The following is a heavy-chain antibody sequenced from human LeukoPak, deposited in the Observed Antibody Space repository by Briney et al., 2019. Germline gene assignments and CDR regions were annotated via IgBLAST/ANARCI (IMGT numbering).Heavy chain of an antibody. CDR3: ARGVRETGYYNY. J-gene: IGHJ4*02. Sequence: SETLSLTCAVSGGSISSNNWWSWVRQPPGKGLEWIGEIYHSGSTNYNPSLKSRVTISVDTSKNQFSLKLSSVTAADTAVYYCARGVRETGYYNYWGQGTLVTVSS. CDR1: GGSISSNNW. D-gene: IGHD3-9*01. CDR2: IYHSGST. V-gene: IGHV4-4*02.